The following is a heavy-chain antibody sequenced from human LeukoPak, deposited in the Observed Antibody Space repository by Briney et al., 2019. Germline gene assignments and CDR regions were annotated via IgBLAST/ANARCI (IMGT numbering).Heavy chain of an antibody. J-gene: IGHJ3*02. CDR1: GGSIRSGGYS. D-gene: IGHD6-6*01. V-gene: IGHV4-30-2*01. CDR3: ARTSIAARRANAFDI. CDR2: IYHSGST. Sequence: PSETLSLTCAVSGGSIRSGGYSWSWIRQPPGKGLEWIGYIYHSGSTYYNPSLKSRVTISVDRSKNQFSLKLSSVTAADTAVYYCARTSIAARRANAFDIWGQGTMVTVSS.